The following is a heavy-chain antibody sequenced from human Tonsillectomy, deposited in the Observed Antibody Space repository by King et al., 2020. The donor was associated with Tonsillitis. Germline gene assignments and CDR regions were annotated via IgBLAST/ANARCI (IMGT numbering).Heavy chain of an antibody. CDR3: AGCRIAVASNYYYYYYMDV. V-gene: IGHV4-59*08. CDR2: IYYSGST. D-gene: IGHD6-19*01. CDR1: GGSISSYY. Sequence: VQLQESGPGLVKPSETLSLTCTVSGGSISSYYWSWIRQPPGKGLEWIGYIYYSGSTNYNPSLKSRVTISVDTSKNQFSLKLSSVTAADTAVYYCAGCRIAVASNYYYYYYMDVWGKGTTVTVSS. J-gene: IGHJ6*03.